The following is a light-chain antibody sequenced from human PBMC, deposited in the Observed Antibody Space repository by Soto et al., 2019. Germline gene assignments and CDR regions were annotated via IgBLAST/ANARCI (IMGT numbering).Light chain of an antibody. Sequence: QSALTQPASVSGSPGQSITISCTGTSSDVGAYNYVSWYQQHPCKAPKLMIYAVSNRPSGVSNRFSGSKSGNTASLTISGLQAEDEADYYCSSYTRSSAPYVFGTGTKLTVL. CDR3: SSYTRSSAPYV. CDR2: AVS. CDR1: SSDVGAYNY. J-gene: IGLJ1*01. V-gene: IGLV2-14*01.